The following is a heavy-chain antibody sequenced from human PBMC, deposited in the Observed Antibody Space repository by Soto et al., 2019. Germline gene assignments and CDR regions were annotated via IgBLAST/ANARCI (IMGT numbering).Heavy chain of an antibody. Sequence: PSETPSLPCTVSGGSISSGGYYLGWIRQPPGKGLGGIGNIYYSGTTYYNPALKSRVTISVDTSKNQFSLKLSSVTAADTAVYYCARDGGFCTNGACPVYYYYGMDVWDQGTTVTVSS. CDR1: GGSISSGGYY. CDR3: ARDGGFCTNGACPVYYYYGMDV. D-gene: IGHD2-8*01. CDR2: IYYSGTT. J-gene: IGHJ6*02. V-gene: IGHV4-30-4*01.